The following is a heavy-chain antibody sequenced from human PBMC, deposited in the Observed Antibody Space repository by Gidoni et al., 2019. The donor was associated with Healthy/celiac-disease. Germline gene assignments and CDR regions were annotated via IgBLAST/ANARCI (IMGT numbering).Heavy chain of an antibody. Sequence: QVQLVESGGGVVQPGRSLRLSCAASGFTFSSYAMHWVRQAPGKGLEWVAVISYDGSNKYYADSVKGRFTISRDNSKNTLYLQMNSLRAEDTAVYYCARDPSRRGVHGPVGYYGMDVWGQGTTVTVSS. J-gene: IGHJ6*02. CDR2: ISYDGSNK. D-gene: IGHD3-10*01. CDR1: GFTFSSYA. V-gene: IGHV3-30-3*01. CDR3: ARDPSRRGVHGPVGYYGMDV.